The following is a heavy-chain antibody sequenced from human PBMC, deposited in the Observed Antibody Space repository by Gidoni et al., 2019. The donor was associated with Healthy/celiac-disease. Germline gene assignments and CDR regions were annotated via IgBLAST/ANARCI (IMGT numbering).Heavy chain of an antibody. Sequence: QITLKESGPTLVKPTQTLTLTCTFSGFSLSTSGVGVGWIRQPPGKALEWLALIYWDDDKRYSPSLKSRLTITKDTSKNQVVLTMTNMDPVDTATYYCAHSPYKRRDGYNYGAFDIWGQGTMVTVSS. V-gene: IGHV2-5*02. CDR3: AHSPYKRRDGYNYGAFDI. CDR1: GFSLSTSGVG. D-gene: IGHD5-12*01. CDR2: IYWDDDK. J-gene: IGHJ3*02.